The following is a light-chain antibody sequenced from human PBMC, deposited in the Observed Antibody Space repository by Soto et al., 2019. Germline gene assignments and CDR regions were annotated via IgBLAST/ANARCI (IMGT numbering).Light chain of an antibody. J-gene: IGKJ4*01. CDR3: QHRSNWLLT. CDR2: DTS. Sequence: EIVLTQSPETLSLSPGERATLSCRASQNVDHFLGWYQQKPGQPPRLLIYDTSNRVTGIPARFSGSGSGTDFTLTISSLEPEDFAVYYCQHRSNWLLTFGGGTRVDIK. V-gene: IGKV3-11*01. CDR1: QNVDHF.